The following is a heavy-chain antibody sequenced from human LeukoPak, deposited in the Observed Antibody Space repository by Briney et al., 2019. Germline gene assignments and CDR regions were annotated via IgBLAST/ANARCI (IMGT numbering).Heavy chain of an antibody. J-gene: IGHJ4*02. CDR3: VRGGYSYGYVFDY. CDR2: ISSNGGST. Sequence: GGSLRLSCSASGFTFSSYAMHWVRQAPGKGLEYVSAISSNGGSTYYADSVKGRFTISRDNSKNTLYLQVSSLRAEDTAVYYCVRGGYSYGYVFDYWGQGTLVTVSS. D-gene: IGHD5-18*01. CDR1: GFTFSSYA. V-gene: IGHV3-64D*06.